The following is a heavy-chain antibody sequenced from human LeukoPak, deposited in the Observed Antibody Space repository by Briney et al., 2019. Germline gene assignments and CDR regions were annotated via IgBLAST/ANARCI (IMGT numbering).Heavy chain of an antibody. CDR2: MNPNSGNT. J-gene: IGHJ4*02. CDR3: ARGSSWYFDY. D-gene: IGHD6-13*01. V-gene: IGHV1-8*01. Sequence: GASLKVYCKAYGYTLISYEINWVRQATGQRLEWMGWMNPNSGNTGYAQKFQGRVTMTRNTSISTAYMELSSLRSEDTAVYYCARGSSWYFDYWGQGTLVTVSS. CDR1: GYTLISYE.